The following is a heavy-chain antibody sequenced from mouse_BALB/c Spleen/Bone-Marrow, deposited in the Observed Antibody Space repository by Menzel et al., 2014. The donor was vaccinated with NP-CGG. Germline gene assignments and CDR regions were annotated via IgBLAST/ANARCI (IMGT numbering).Heavy chain of an antibody. D-gene: IGHD1-2*01. CDR1: GFDFSRYW. CDR3: ARPGYYGYQNV. Sequence: EVKVVESGGGLVQPGGSLKLSCAASGFDFSRYWMTWVRQAPRKGLEWIGEINPDSRTINYTPSLKDKFIISRDNAKNTLYLQMSKVRSEDTALYYCARPGYYGYQNVWGAGTTVTVSS. CDR2: INPDSRTI. V-gene: IGHV4-1*02. J-gene: IGHJ1*01.